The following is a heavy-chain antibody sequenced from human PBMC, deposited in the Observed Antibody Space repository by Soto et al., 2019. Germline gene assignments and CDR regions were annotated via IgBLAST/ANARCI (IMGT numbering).Heavy chain of an antibody. CDR2: IYPGDSDT. D-gene: IGHD5-18*01. CDR1: GYSFTSYW. V-gene: IGHV5-51*01. CDR3: ARHSSKIQLWLKSYYGMDV. J-gene: IGHJ6*02. Sequence: PGESLKISCKGSGYSFTSYWIGWVRQMPGKGLEWMGIIYPGDSDTRYSPSFQGQVTISADKSISTAYLQWSSLEASDTAMYYCARHSSKIQLWLKSYYGMDVWGQGTTVTVSS.